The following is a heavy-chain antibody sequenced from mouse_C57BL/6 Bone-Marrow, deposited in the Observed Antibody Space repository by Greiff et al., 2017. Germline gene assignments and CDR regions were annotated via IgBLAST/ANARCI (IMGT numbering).Heavy chain of an antibody. V-gene: IGHV1-81*01. CDR3: ARWELDY. Sequence: QVQLQQSGAELARPGASVKLSCTASGYTFTSYGISWVKQRTGQGLEWIGVIYPRSGNTYYNEKFKGKATLTADKSSSTAYMELRSLTSEDSAVYFCARWELDYWGQGTTLTVSA. D-gene: IGHD4-1*01. CDR2: IYPRSGNT. J-gene: IGHJ2*01. CDR1: GYTFTSYG.